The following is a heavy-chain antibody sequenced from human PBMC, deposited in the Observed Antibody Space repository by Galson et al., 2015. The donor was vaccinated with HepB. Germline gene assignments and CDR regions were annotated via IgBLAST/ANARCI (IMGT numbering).Heavy chain of an antibody. J-gene: IGHJ5*02. CDR2: IYSGGST. D-gene: IGHD6-13*01. CDR1: GFTVSSNY. CDR3: AKEGIAAAGTSEWFDP. V-gene: IGHV3-53*01. Sequence: SLRLSCAASGFTVSSNYMSWVRQAPGKGLEWVSVIYSGGSTYYADSVKGRFTISRDNSKNTLYLQMNSLRAEDTAAYYCAKEGIAAAGTSEWFDPWGQGTLVTVSS.